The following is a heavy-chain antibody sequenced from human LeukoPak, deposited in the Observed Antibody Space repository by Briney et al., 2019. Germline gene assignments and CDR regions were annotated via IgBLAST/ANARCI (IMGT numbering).Heavy chain of an antibody. Sequence: GGSLRLSCAASGFTVSSSYMSWVHQAPGKGLEWVSVIYDAGSTYYADSVKGRFTISRDSSKSTLYLQMNSLRVDDTAVYYCARVDTASGILAWGQGTLVTVSS. CDR2: IYDAGST. CDR3: ARVDTASGILA. J-gene: IGHJ5*02. CDR1: GFTVSSSY. V-gene: IGHV3-53*01. D-gene: IGHD5-18*01.